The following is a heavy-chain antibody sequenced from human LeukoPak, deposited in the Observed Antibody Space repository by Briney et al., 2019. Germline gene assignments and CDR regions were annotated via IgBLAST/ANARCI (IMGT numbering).Heavy chain of an antibody. CDR2: INHSGST. D-gene: IGHD4-4*01. Sequence: PSETLSLTCTVSGGSISSYYWSWIRQPPGKGLEWIGEINHSGSTNYNPSLKSRVTISVDTSKNQFSLKLSSVTAADTAVYYCAKDRDYSSGWFVSYGMDVWGQGTTVTVSS. V-gene: IGHV4-34*01. J-gene: IGHJ6*02. CDR3: AKDRDYSSGWFVSYGMDV. CDR1: GGSISSYY.